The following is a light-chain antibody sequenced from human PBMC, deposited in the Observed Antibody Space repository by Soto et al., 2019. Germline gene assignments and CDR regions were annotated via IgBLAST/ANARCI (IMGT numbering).Light chain of an antibody. CDR3: AAWDDSLNGRGV. CDR1: SSNIGSNT. Sequence: QAVVTQPPSAFGTPGQRVTISCSGSSSNIGSNTVNWYQQLPGTAPKLLIYSNNQRPSGVPDRFSGSKSGTSASLAISGLQSEDEADYYCAAWDDSLNGRGVFGGGTKLTVL. CDR2: SNN. V-gene: IGLV1-44*01. J-gene: IGLJ2*01.